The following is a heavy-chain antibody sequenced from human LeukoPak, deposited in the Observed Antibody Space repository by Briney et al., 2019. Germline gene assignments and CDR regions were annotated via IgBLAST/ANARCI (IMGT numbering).Heavy chain of an antibody. CDR1: GYTFTSYG. Sequence: ASVKVSCKASGYTFTSYGISWVRQAPGQGLEWMGWISAYNGNTNYAQKLQGRVTMTTDTSTSTAYMELRSLRSDDTAVYYCARDFFDWSGEEDTTFVVVTEDYWGQGTLVTVSS. D-gene: IGHD2-21*02. J-gene: IGHJ4*02. CDR3: ARDFFDWSGEEDTTFVVVTEDY. V-gene: IGHV1-18*01. CDR2: ISAYNGNT.